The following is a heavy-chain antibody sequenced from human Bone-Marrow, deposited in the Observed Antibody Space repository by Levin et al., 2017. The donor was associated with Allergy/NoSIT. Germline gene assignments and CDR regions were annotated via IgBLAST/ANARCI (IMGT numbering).Heavy chain of an antibody. CDR3: AKILDDFWIGQYYFDY. Sequence: PGGSLRLSCAASGFTFSSYAMSWVRQAPGKGLEWVSAISGSGGSTYYADSVKGRFTISRDNSKNTLYLQMNSLRAEDTAVYYCAKILDDFWIGQYYFDYWGQGTLVTVSS. D-gene: IGHD3-3*01. J-gene: IGHJ4*02. V-gene: IGHV3-23*01. CDR1: GFTFSSYA. CDR2: ISGSGGST.